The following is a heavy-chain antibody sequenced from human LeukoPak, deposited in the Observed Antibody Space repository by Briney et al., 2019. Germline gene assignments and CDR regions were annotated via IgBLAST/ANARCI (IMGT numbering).Heavy chain of an antibody. D-gene: IGHD4-17*01. CDR2: MFNSAST. Sequence: AETLSLTCTVSGGSISGPYWSWLRQPPGKGVEWIAYMFNSASTSYNPSLKSRLTIAIDTSKNQFSLNLISLTAADTAIYYCARGIESCGDYVYWGQGILVTVSS. CDR1: GGSISGPY. CDR3: ARGIESCGDYVY. V-gene: IGHV4-59*11. J-gene: IGHJ4*02.